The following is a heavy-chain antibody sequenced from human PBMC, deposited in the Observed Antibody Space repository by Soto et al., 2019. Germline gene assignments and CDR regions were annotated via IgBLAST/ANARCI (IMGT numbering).Heavy chain of an antibody. D-gene: IGHD3-3*01. Sequence: PSETLSLTCTVSGGSISSGGYYWSWIRQHPGKGLEWIGYIYYSGSTYYNPSPKSRVTISVDTSKNQFSLKLSSVTAADTAVYYCARDVHYDFWSGYWYGMDVWGQGTTVTVSS. CDR3: ARDVHYDFWSGYWYGMDV. V-gene: IGHV4-31*03. CDR1: GGSISSGGYY. CDR2: IYYSGST. J-gene: IGHJ6*02.